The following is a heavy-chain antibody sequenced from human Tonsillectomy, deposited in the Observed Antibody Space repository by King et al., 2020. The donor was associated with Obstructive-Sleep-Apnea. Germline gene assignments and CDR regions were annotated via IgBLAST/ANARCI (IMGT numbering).Heavy chain of an antibody. V-gene: IGHV3-21*01. CDR3: ARGSGAGADY. D-gene: IGHD6-19*01. J-gene: IGHJ4*02. CDR1: GFTFSNFS. Sequence: VQLVESGGGLVKPGGSLRLSCAASGFTFSNFSINWVRQAPGKGLEWVSSISSISSYIYYASLGKVRFTISRENAKNSLYLQMNSLRAEDTAVYYCARGSGAGADYWGQGTLVTVSS. CDR2: ISSISSYI.